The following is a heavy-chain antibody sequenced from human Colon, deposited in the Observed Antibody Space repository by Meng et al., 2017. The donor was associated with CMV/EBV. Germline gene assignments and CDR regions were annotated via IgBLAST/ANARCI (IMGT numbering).Heavy chain of an antibody. CDR3: ARDQTTESYYYGMAV. J-gene: IGHJ6*02. D-gene: IGHD4-11*01. CDR1: GGSISSYY. V-gene: IGHV4-59*01. CDR2: IYYSGST. Sequence: SETLSLTCTVSGGSISSYYWSWIRQPPGKGLEWIGYIYYSGSTNYNPSLKSRVTISVDTSKNQFSLKLSSVTAADTAVYYCARDQTTESYYYGMAVWGQGTTVTVSS.